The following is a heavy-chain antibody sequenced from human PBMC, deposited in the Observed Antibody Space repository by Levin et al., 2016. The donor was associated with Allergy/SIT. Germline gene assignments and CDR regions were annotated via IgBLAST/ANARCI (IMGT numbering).Heavy chain of an antibody. CDR3: VRDWLGGTTVFGVDGFDL. J-gene: IGHJ3*01. V-gene: IGHV3-33*01. CDR1: GFSFSNYG. D-gene: IGHD3-3*01. Sequence: GESLKISCTASGFSFSNYGMHWVRQAPGKGLEWVGLVWHDGSSEQYAASMKGRVTISRDNSKNTLYLQMNSLRVEDTAMYYCVRDWLGGTTVFGVDGFDLWGQGTMVTVSS. CDR2: VWHDGSSE.